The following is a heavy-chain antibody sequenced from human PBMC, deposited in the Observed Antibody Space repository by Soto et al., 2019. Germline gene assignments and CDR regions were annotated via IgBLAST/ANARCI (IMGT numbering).Heavy chain of an antibody. V-gene: IGHV3-30-3*01. D-gene: IGHD2-15*01. CDR1: GFTFSSYA. CDR2: ISYDGSNK. CDR3: ARVVVVAATATDY. J-gene: IGHJ4*02. Sequence: QVQLVESGGGVVQPGRSLRLSCAASGFTFSSYAMHWVRQAPGKGLEWVAVISYDGSNKYYADSVKGRFTISRDNSKNTLYLQMNSLRAEDTAVYYCARVVVVAATATDYWGPGTLVIVSS.